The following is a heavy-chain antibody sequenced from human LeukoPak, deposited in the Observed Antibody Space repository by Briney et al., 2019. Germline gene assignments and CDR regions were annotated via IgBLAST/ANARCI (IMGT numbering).Heavy chain of an antibody. V-gene: IGHV3-33*01. Sequence: GRSLRLSCAASGFTFSTYGMHWVRQAPGEGLEWVAVIWYDGSNKYYADSVKGRFTTSRDNSKNTLYLQMNSLRAEDTAVYYCAREVDCSSTRCYVYYYYGMAVWGKGTTVTVSS. J-gene: IGHJ6*04. CDR1: GFTFSTYG. CDR2: IWYDGSNK. D-gene: IGHD2-2*01. CDR3: AREVDCSSTRCYVYYYYGMAV.